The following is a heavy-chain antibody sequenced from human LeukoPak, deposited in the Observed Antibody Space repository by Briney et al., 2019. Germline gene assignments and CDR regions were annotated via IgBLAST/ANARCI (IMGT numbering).Heavy chain of an antibody. D-gene: IGHD3-10*01. CDR1: GGSISSSIYY. J-gene: IGHJ4*02. CDR2: IYYSGST. CDR3: ARVYGSGTYFFDY. V-gene: IGHV4-39*01. Sequence: SETLSLTCTVSGGSISSSIYYWGWIRQPPGKGPEWIGSIYYSGSTYYNPSLKSRVTISVDTFKTQFSLKLSSVTAADTAVYYCARVYGSGTYFFDYWGQGTLVTVSS.